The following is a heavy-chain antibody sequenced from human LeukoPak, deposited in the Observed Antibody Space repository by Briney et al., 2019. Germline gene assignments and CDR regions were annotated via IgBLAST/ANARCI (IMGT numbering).Heavy chain of an antibody. CDR1: GFTFGSSY. CDR3: ARGKKIAARLYYYYYYMDV. CDR2: ISSDGTST. J-gene: IGHJ6*03. D-gene: IGHD6-6*01. V-gene: IGHV3-74*01. Sequence: GGSLRLSCAASGFTFGSSYMHWVRQDPGKGLVWVSCISSDGTSTNYADSVKGRFTISRDNSKNTLYLQMNSLRAEDTAVYYCARGKKIAARLYYYYYYMDVWGKGTTVTVSS.